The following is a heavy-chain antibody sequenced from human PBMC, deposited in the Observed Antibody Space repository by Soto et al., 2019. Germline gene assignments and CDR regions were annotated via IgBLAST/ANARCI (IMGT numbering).Heavy chain of an antibody. CDR2: ISAYNGNT. CDR3: ARDAPKTNDYYYYGMEV. CDR1: GYTFTSYG. V-gene: IGHV1-18*01. D-gene: IGHD1-1*01. J-gene: IGHJ6*01. Sequence: ASVKVSCKASGYTFTSYGISWVRQAPGQGLEWMGWISAYNGNTNYARKLQGRVTMTTDTSTSTAYMELRSLRSDDTAVYYCARDAPKTNDYYYYGMEVWGQGTTVTVSS.